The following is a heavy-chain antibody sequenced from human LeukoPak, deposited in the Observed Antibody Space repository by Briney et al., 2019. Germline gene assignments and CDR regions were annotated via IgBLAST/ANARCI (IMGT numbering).Heavy chain of an antibody. CDR1: GGSFSGYY. J-gene: IGHJ4*02. D-gene: IGHD3-3*01. CDR2: INHSGST. CDR3: ARGVVYYDFWSGYYYFDY. V-gene: IGHV4-34*01. Sequence: SETLSLTCAVYGGSFSGYYWSWIRQPPGRGLEWNGEINHSGSTNYNPSLKSRVTISVDTSKNQFSLKLSSVTAADTAVYYCARGVVYYDFWSGYYYFDYWGQGTLVTVSS.